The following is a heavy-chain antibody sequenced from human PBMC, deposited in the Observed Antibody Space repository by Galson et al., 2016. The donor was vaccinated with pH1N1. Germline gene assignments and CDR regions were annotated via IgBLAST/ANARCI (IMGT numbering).Heavy chain of an antibody. J-gene: IGHJ3*01. CDR1: GATFNSYG. Sequence: SVKVSCKASGATFNSYGIHWVRQAPGKGLEWMGDINPVFGTANYAQRSQDRVTITAHDMELSGLRSEDTAIYYCATFSSSSSWRSLDVWGQGTTVTVSS. D-gene: IGHD6-6*01. V-gene: IGHV1-69*13. CDR2: INPVFGTA. CDR3: ATFSSSSSWRSLDV.